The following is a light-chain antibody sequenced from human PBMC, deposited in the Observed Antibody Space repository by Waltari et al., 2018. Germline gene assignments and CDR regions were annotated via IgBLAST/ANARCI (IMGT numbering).Light chain of an antibody. Sequence: DIVLTQSPATLSLFPGERATLSCRASQNINNHLAWYQHKPGQAPRLLIHDASRRAVGIPARFSGSGSGTDFSLTISSLEPEDFAVYYCQQRKDCPLTTFGQGTRLEIK. V-gene: IGKV3-11*01. CDR3: QQRKDCPLTT. CDR2: DAS. CDR1: QNINNH. J-gene: IGKJ5*01.